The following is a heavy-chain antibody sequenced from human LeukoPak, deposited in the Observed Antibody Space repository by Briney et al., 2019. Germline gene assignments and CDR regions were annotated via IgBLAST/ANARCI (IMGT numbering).Heavy chain of an antibody. D-gene: IGHD2-21*01. CDR2: IYSSGST. V-gene: IGHV4-39*01. J-gene: IGHJ4*02. Sequence: SETLSLTCTVSGGSINSVPYYWGWIRQPPGKGLEWIGTIYSSGSTSYTPSLESRVTMSVDTSKNQFFLKLTSVTAADTGVYYCARALAYCAGNCVTDYFDYWGQGALVTVSS. CDR1: GGSINSVPYY. CDR3: ARALAYCAGNCVTDYFDY.